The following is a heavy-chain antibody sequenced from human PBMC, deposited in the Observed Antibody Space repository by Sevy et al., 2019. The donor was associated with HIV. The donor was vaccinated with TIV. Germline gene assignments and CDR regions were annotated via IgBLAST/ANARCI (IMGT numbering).Heavy chain of an antibody. Sequence: GGSLRLSCAASGFTFSSYAMHWVRQAPGKGLEWVAVISYDGSNKYYADSVKGRFTISRDNSKNKLYLQMNSLRAEDTAVYYCARTQTTYYYDSSGYSYDAFDIWGQGTMVTVSS. D-gene: IGHD3-22*01. CDR1: GFTFSSYA. CDR3: ARTQTTYYYDSSGYSYDAFDI. V-gene: IGHV3-30-3*01. J-gene: IGHJ3*02. CDR2: ISYDGSNK.